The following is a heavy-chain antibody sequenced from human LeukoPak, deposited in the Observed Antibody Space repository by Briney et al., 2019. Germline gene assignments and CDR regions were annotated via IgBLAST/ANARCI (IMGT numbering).Heavy chain of an antibody. J-gene: IGHJ6*03. CDR2: IYYSGST. D-gene: IGHD3-3*01. CDR1: SDSISSYY. V-gene: IGHV4-59*12. Sequence: PSETLSLTCTVSSDSISSYYWSWIRQPPGKGPEWIGYIYYSGSTNYNPSLKSRVTISVDMSKNQFSLKLNSVTAADTAVYYCARVKIKGGITIFKEYHYMDVWGKGTTVTVSS. CDR3: ARVKIKGGITIFKEYHYMDV.